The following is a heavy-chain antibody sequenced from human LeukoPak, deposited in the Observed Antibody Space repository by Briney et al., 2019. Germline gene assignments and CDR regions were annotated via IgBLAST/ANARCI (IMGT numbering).Heavy chain of an antibody. Sequence: ASDPTLVKPTQTLTLTCTFSGFSLSTSGVGVGWIRQPPGKALEWLALIYWDDDKRYSPSLKSRLTITKDTSKNQVVLTMTNMDPVDTATYYCAPLGIAVAGTRWFDPWGQGTLVTVSS. CDR3: APLGIAVAGTRWFDP. J-gene: IGHJ5*02. V-gene: IGHV2-5*02. CDR1: GFSLSTSGVG. CDR2: IYWDDDK. D-gene: IGHD6-19*01.